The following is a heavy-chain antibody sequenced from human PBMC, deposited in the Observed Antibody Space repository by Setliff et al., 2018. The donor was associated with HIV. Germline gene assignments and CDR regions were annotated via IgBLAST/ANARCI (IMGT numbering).Heavy chain of an antibody. CDR1: GLSLSTSGVG. CDR2: IYWNNNK. Sequence: SGPTLVNHTQPLTLTCTFSGLSLSTSGVGVDWIRQSPGKALEWLAFIYWNNNKHYSTYLKSRLTVTKDTSKNRVVFTMTNMDPVDTATYYCAYSGRQLRGPYFDFWGQGTPVTVSS. J-gene: IGHJ4*02. V-gene: IGHV2-5*01. CDR3: AYSGRQLRGPYFDF. D-gene: IGHD1-1*01.